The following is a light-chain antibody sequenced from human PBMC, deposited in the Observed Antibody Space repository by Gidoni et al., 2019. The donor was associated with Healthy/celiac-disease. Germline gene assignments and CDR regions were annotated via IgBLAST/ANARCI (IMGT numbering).Light chain of an antibody. CDR1: QSVSSSY. Sequence: EIVLTRSPGTLSLSPGERATLSCRASQSVSSSYLAWYQQKPGQAPRLLIYGASSRATGIPDRFRGSGSGTDFTLTISRLEPEDFAVYYCQQYGSSPQTFGQGTKVEIK. CDR3: QQYGSSPQT. V-gene: IGKV3-20*01. J-gene: IGKJ1*01. CDR2: GAS.